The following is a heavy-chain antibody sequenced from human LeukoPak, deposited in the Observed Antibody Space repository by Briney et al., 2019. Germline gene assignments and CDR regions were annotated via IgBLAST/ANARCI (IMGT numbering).Heavy chain of an antibody. D-gene: IGHD3-10*01. V-gene: IGHV3-23*01. CDR2: ISGSGGNT. CDR1: GLTFSSYA. Sequence: GGSLTPLCAVSGLTFSSYALRWVRRAPGRGLEWVSDISGSGGNTYYADCVKGRFHIYRHNSKNTLFVQMNSLRAEDRAVNLRSESPSEGTYYYGSDDYGFDPWGQGTLVTVSS. CDR3: SESPSEGTYYYGSDDYGFDP. J-gene: IGHJ5*02.